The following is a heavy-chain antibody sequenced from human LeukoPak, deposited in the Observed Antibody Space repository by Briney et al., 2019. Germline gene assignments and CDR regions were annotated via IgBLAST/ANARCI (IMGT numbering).Heavy chain of an antibody. V-gene: IGHV3-9*01. CDR1: GFTFDDYA. J-gene: IGHJ4*02. Sequence: PGRSLRLSCAASGFTFDDYAMHWVRQAPGKGLEWVSGISWNSGSIGYADSVKGRFTISRDNAKNSLYLQMNSLRAEDTASYYCAKGGRWLQHFDYWGQGTLVTVSS. CDR2: ISWNSGSI. CDR3: AKGGRWLQHFDY. D-gene: IGHD5-12*01.